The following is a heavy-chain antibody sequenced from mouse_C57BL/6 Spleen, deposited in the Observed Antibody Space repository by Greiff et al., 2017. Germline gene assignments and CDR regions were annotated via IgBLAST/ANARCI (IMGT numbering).Heavy chain of an antibody. V-gene: IGHV5-6*01. D-gene: IGHD1-1*01. CDR2: ISSGGSYT. CDR1: GFTFSSYG. J-gene: IGHJ2*01. CDR3: ARHGDGSSFFDY. Sequence: EVQGVESGGDLVKPGGSLKLSCAASGFTFSSYGMSWVSQTPDTRLEWVATISSGGSYTYYPDSVKGRFTISRDNAKNTLYPQMSSLKSEDTAMYYCARHGDGSSFFDYWGQGTTLTVSS.